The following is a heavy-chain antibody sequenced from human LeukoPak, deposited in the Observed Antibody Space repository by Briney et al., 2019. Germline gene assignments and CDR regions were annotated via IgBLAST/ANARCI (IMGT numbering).Heavy chain of an antibody. D-gene: IGHD2-15*01. J-gene: IGHJ4*02. V-gene: IGHV3-21*01. CDR3: ARGLFRFCSSGSCLSPFDY. CDR2: ISSSSSYI. CDR1: GFTFSSYS. Sequence: GGSLRLSCAASGFTFSSYSMNWVRQAPGKGLEWVSSISSSSSYIYYADSVKGRFTISRDNAKNSLYLQMNSLRAEDTAVYYCARGLFRFCSSGSCLSPFDYWGQGTLVTVSS.